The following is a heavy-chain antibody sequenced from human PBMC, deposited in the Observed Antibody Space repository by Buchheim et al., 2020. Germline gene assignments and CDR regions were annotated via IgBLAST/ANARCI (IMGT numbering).Heavy chain of an antibody. V-gene: IGHV3-30*18. CDR2: ISYDGSNK. CDR3: AKSRLKGPYSISWSTPHGGYYYGMDV. J-gene: IGHJ6*02. CDR1: GFTFSSYG. D-gene: IGHD6-13*01. Sequence: QVQLVESGGGVVQPGRSLRLSCAASGFTFSSYGMHWVRQAPGKGLEWVAVISYDGSNKYYADSVKGRFTISRDNSKNTLYLQMNSLRAEDTAVYYCAKSRLKGPYSISWSTPHGGYYYGMDVWGQGTT.